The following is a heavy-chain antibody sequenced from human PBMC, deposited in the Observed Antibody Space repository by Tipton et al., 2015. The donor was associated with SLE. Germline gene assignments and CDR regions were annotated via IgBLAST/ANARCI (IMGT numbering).Heavy chain of an antibody. CDR3: ARRSYGGNFGAFDI. V-gene: IGHV4-39*07. CDR1: GGSISSSSYY. D-gene: IGHD4/OR15-4a*01. Sequence: TLSLTCTVSGGSISSSSYYWGWIRQPPGKGLEWIGSIYYSGSTYYNPSLKSRVTISVDTSKNQFSLKLSSVTAADTAVYYCARRSYGGNFGAFDIWGQGTMVTVSS. CDR2: IYYSGST. J-gene: IGHJ3*02.